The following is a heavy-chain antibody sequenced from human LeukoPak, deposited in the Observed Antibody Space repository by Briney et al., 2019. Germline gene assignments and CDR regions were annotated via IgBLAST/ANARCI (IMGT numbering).Heavy chain of an antibody. CDR1: GGSISSYY. CDR2: IYYSGST. Sequence: PSETLSLTCTVSGGSISSYYWSWIRQPPGKGLEWIGYIYYSGSTNYNPSLKSRVTISVDTSKNQFSLKLSSVTAADTAVYYCARVVEGYCSSTSCYNFLYYYYMDVWGKGTTVTVSS. CDR3: ARVVEGYCSSTSCYNFLYYYYMDV. J-gene: IGHJ6*03. D-gene: IGHD2-2*01. V-gene: IGHV4-59*01.